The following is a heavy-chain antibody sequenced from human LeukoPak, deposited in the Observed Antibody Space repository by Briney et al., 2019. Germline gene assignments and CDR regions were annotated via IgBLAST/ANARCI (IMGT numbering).Heavy chain of an antibody. CDR2: INPNSGGT. CDR1: GYTFTGYY. Sequence: ASVKVSCKASGYTFTGYYMRWVRQAPGQGLEWMGWINPNSGGTNYAQKFQGRVTMTRDTSISTAYMELSRLRSDDTAVYYCARGRYSSSWYEGHYYFDYWGQGTLVTVSS. D-gene: IGHD6-13*01. J-gene: IGHJ4*02. CDR3: ARGRYSSSWYEGHYYFDY. V-gene: IGHV1-2*02.